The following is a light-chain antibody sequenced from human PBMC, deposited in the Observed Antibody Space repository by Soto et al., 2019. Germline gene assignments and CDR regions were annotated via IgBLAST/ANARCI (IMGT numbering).Light chain of an antibody. Sequence: IQMTQSPSTLSASVGDTVTITCRASESIYSWLAWYKQIPGKAPQLLIYKTSTLEGGVPSRFRGSGSGADSTLTISRLQPDDLATYCCQEYNSNLRTFGRGTRVEN. J-gene: IGKJ4*02. CDR2: KTS. CDR3: QEYNSNLRT. V-gene: IGKV1-5*03. CDR1: ESIYSW.